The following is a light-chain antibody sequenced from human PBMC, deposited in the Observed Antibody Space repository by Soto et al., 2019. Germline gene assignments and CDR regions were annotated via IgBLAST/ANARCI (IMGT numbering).Light chain of an antibody. Sequence: EIVLTQSPGTLSLSPGERATLSCRASQSVSSSYLAWYQQKPSQAPRLLIYGASNRATGIPDRFSGSGSGTDFTLTISRLEPEDFAVYYCQQYGSSPTTFGQGTKV. CDR1: QSVSSSY. CDR3: QQYGSSPTT. J-gene: IGKJ1*01. V-gene: IGKV3-20*01. CDR2: GAS.